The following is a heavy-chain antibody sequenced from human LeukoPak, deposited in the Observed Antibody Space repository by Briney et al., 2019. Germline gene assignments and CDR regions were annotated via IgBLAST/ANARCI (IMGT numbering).Heavy chain of an antibody. J-gene: IGHJ4*02. D-gene: IGHD6-13*01. CDR2: ISGSGGST. CDR1: GFTFSSYG. V-gene: IGHV3-23*01. Sequence: GGTLRLSCAASGFTFSSYGMSWVRQAPGKGLEWVSAISGSGGSTYYADSVKGRFTISRDNAKNSLYLQMNSLRAEGTAVYYCARAYSSSWIDYWGQGALVTVSS. CDR3: ARAYSSSWIDY.